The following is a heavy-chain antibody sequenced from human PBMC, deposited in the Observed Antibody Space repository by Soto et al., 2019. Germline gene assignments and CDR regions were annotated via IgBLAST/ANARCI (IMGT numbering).Heavy chain of an antibody. Sequence: QVRLVQSGAEVKKPGASVKVSCKASGYTFITHGISWVRQAPGQGLEWMGRISAYNGDTKYAQKFQGRVTLTTDKSTTTAYMEMRSLRSDDTAVYYCARDGTGGVLGLNKYHYVDVWGEGTTVTVSS. J-gene: IGHJ6*03. D-gene: IGHD2-8*02. CDR2: ISAYNGDT. V-gene: IGHV1-18*01. CDR1: GYTFITHG. CDR3: ARDGTGGVLGLNKYHYVDV.